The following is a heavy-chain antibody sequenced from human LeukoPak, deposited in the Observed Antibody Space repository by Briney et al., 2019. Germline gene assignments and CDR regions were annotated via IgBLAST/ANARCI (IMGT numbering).Heavy chain of an antibody. CDR3: ARDDYGDYVDY. J-gene: IGHJ4*02. CDR2: ISGIGGST. V-gene: IGHV3-23*01. CDR1: GFTFSSYA. Sequence: GGSLRLSCAASGFTFSSYAMSWVRQAPGKGLEWVSAISGIGGSTYYADSVKGRFIISRDNAKNSLYLQMNSLRAEDTAVYYCARDDYGDYVDYWGQGTLVTVSS. D-gene: IGHD4-17*01.